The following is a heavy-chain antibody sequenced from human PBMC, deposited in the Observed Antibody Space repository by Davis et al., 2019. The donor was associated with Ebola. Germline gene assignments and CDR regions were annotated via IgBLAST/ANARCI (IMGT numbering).Heavy chain of an antibody. J-gene: IGHJ4*02. CDR3: ASDGSGWSSLFDY. D-gene: IGHD6-19*01. CDR1: GGTFSSYA. Sequence: SVKVSRQASGGTFSSYAISWVRQASGQGLEWMGRIIPILGIANYAQKFQGRVTITADKSTSTAYMELGSLRSEDTAVYYCASDGSGWSSLFDYWGQGTLVTVSS. CDR2: IIPILGIA. V-gene: IGHV1-69*04.